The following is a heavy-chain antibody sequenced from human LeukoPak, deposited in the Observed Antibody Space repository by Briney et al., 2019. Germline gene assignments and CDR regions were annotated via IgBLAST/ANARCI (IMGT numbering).Heavy chain of an antibody. J-gene: IGHJ2*01. CDR2: IYSGGFT. V-gene: IGHV3-53*01. Sequence: GGSLRLSCAASGFTVSDNYMSWVRQAPGKGLEWVSVIYSGGFTYYADSVKGRFTISRDNSKNTLYLQMNSLRAEDTAVYYCAKDWTGGKPFDLWGRGTLVTVSS. CDR3: AKDWTGGKPFDL. CDR1: GFTVSDNY. D-gene: IGHD3/OR15-3a*01.